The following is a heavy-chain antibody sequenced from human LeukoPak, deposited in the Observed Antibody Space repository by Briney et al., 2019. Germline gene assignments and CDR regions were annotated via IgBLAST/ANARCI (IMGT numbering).Heavy chain of an antibody. V-gene: IGHV1-69*05. J-gene: IGHJ4*02. CDR1: GGTFSSYA. D-gene: IGHD5-24*01. Sequence: ASVEVSCKASGGTFSSYAISWVRQAPGQGLEWMGGIIPIFGTANYAQKFQGRVTITTDESTSTAYMELSSLRSEDTAVYYCARNKDGYNYVGLLDYWGQGTLVTVSS. CDR3: ARNKDGYNYVGLLDY. CDR2: IIPIFGTA.